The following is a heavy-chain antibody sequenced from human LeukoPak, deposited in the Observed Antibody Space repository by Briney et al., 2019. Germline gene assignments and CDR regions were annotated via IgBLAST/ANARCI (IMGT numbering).Heavy chain of an antibody. J-gene: IGHJ4*02. CDR3: AANNPVVPAATPLGY. Sequence: PSETLSLTCAVYGGSFSGYYWSWLRQPPGKGLEWIGEINHSGSTNYNPSLKSRVTISVDTSKNQFSLKLSSVTAADTAVYYCAANNPVVPAATPLGYWGQGTLVTVSS. CDR2: INHSGST. V-gene: IGHV4-34*01. D-gene: IGHD2-2*01. CDR1: GGSFSGYY.